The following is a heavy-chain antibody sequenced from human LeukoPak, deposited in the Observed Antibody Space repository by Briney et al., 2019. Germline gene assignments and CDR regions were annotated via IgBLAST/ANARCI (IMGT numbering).Heavy chain of an antibody. CDR1: GDSINNNASY. D-gene: IGHD1-26*01. V-gene: IGHV4-39*01. J-gene: IGHJ4*02. CDR3: ARLGRDLLFDC. CDR2: IYYSGPT. Sequence: PSETLSLTCTVSGDSINNNASYWGWIRQPPGKGLEWIGNIYYSGPTYYNPPLKSRLTISADTSNNQFSLRLNSATAADTAVYYCARLGRDLLFDCWGQGTLVTVSS.